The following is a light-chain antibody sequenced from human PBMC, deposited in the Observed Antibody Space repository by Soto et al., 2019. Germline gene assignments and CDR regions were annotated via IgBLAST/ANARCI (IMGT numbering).Light chain of an antibody. CDR3: SSYTTTSTII. V-gene: IGLV2-14*01. CDR1: RSDVGGYNY. Sequence: QSALTQPASVSGSPGQSITISCTGTRSDVGGYNYVSWYQQHPGKAPKLLIYDVTNRPSGVPYRFSGSKSGNTASLTISGLQAEDDADYYCSSYTTTSTIIFGGGTKLTVL. CDR2: DVT. J-gene: IGLJ2*01.